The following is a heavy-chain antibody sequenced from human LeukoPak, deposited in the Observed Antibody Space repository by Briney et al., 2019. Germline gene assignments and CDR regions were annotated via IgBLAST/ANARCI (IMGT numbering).Heavy chain of an antibody. J-gene: IGHJ4*02. CDR3: ARDGSTQFDY. V-gene: IGHV4-61*02. Sequence: SETLSLTCTVSGGSINSDNYYWIWIRQPAGKGLEWIGRIYTSGSTNYNPSLKSRVTISVDTSKNQFSLKLSSVTAADTAVYYCARDGSTQFDYWGQGTLVTVSS. CDR1: GGSINSDNYY. D-gene: IGHD1-1*01. CDR2: IYTSGST.